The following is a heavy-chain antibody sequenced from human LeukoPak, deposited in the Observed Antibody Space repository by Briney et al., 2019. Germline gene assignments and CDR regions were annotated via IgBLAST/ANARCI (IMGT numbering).Heavy chain of an antibody. CDR1: GYTFTNYG. J-gene: IGHJ4*02. V-gene: IGHV1-2*02. CDR2: INPNSGGT. Sequence: GASVKVSCKASGYTFTNYGITWVRQAPGQGLEWMGWINPNSGGTNYAQKFQGRVTMTRDTSISTAYIELSRLRSDDTAVYYCARDRSGWWADFDYWGQGTLVTVSS. D-gene: IGHD6-19*01. CDR3: ARDRSGWWADFDY.